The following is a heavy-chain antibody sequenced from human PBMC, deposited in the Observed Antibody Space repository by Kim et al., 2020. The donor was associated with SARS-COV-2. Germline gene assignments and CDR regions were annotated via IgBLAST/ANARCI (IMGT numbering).Heavy chain of an antibody. J-gene: IGHJ4*02. D-gene: IGHD5-18*01. CDR3: ARVKIAMATFDY. V-gene: IGHV1-46*01. Sequence: AKKFQGRVTMTRDTSTRTVYMELSSLRSEDTAVYYCARVKIAMATFDYWGQGTLVTVSS.